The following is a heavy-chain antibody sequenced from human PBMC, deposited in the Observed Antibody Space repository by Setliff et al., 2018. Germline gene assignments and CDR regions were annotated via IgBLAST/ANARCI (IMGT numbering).Heavy chain of an antibody. CDR1: VFTFSSFW. V-gene: IGHV3-7*01. J-gene: IGHJ5*02. CDR2: INQAGSAK. D-gene: IGHD3-3*01. Sequence: GSLRLSCAASVFTFSSFWMSWVRQAPGRGLEWVANINQAGSAKYYVDSVKGRFTISRDNAKNSLYLQMNSLRAEDTAVYYCARDVYDFRTGHGDPWGQGTRVTVSS. CDR3: ARDVYDFRTGHGDP.